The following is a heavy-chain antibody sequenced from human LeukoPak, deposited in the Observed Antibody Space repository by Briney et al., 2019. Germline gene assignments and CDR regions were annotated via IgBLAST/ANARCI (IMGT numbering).Heavy chain of an antibody. Sequence: PSETLSLTCTVSGGSISSSSYYWAWIRQPPGKGLEWIGSISYSGSTYYDPSLKSRVTISVDTSKNQFPLKLNSVTAADTAVYSCARQASGWYYFHYWGQGTLVTVSS. V-gene: IGHV4-39*01. J-gene: IGHJ4*02. CDR1: GGSISSSSYY. D-gene: IGHD6-19*01. CDR2: ISYSGST. CDR3: ARQASGWYYFHY.